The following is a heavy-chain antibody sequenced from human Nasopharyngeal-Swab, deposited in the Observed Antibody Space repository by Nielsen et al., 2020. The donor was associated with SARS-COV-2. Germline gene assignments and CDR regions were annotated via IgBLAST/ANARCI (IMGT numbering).Heavy chain of an antibody. V-gene: IGHV3-23*01. CDR1: GFTFSSYA. D-gene: IGHD3-16*01. CDR2: ISGSGGST. Sequence: GESLKISCAASGFTFSSYAMSWVRQAPGKGLEWVSAISGSGGSTYYAELVKGRFTISRDNSKNTLYLQMNSLRAEDTAVYYCAKDEGEGGGDYWGQGTLVTVSS. J-gene: IGHJ4*02. CDR3: AKDEGEGGGDY.